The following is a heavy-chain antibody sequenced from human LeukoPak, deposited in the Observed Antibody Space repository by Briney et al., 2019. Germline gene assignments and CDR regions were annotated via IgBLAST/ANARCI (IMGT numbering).Heavy chain of an antibody. CDR1: GFTFNSFG. J-gene: IGHJ6*02. D-gene: IGHD4-11*01. Sequence: PGRSLRLSCEASGFTFNSFGIHWVRQAPGRGLEWVTLISYDGSKKYYADSVRGRFTISRDNSKNTVYVQMSYLRAEDTAVYYCAKSTGREICYAYNGMDVWGQGTAVIVSS. CDR2: ISYDGSKK. CDR3: AKSTGREICYAYNGMDV. V-gene: IGHV3-30*18.